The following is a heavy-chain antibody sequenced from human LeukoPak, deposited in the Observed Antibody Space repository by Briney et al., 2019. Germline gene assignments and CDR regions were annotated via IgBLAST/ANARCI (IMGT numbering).Heavy chain of an antibody. CDR2: ISAYNGNT. CDR1: GYTFTSYG. D-gene: IGHD3-10*01. V-gene: IGHV1-18*01. CDR3: AREAWYYGSGSGGPYYYYYMDV. Sequence: ASVKVSCKASGYTFTSYGISWVRQAPGQGLEWMGWISAYNGNTNYAQKLQGRVTMTTDTSTSTAYMELRSLRSDDTAVCYCAREAWYYGSGSGGPYYYYYMDVWGKGTTVTISS. J-gene: IGHJ6*03.